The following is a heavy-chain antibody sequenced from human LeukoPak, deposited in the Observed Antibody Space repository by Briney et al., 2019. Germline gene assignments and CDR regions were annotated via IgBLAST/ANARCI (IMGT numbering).Heavy chain of an antibody. V-gene: IGHV3-23*01. CDR3: AKDLMVRDYYYYYGMDV. J-gene: IGHJ6*02. D-gene: IGHD3-10*01. CDR2: LSGSGYNT. CDR1: GFTFSSHA. Sequence: GGSLRLSCAASGFTFSSHALSWVRQAPGKGLEWVSSLSGSGYNTYYADSVKGRFTISRDNSKNTVYLQMNSLRAEDTAVYYCAKDLMVRDYYYYYGMDVWGQGTTVTVSS.